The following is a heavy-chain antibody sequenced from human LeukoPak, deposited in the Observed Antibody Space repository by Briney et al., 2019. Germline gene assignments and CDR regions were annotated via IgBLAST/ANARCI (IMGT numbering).Heavy chain of an antibody. CDR1: GYSFTNYW. V-gene: IGHV5-51*07. J-gene: IGHJ4*02. Sequence: GESLKISCKGSGYSFTNYWIGWVHQMPGKGLELMWIIYPGDSDTRYSPSFQGQVTISADKSISTAYLQWSSLKASDTAMYYCARLSIGDSSGYYLPFDYWGQGTLVAVSS. CDR3: ARLSIGDSSGYYLPFDY. D-gene: IGHD3-22*01. CDR2: IYPGDSDT.